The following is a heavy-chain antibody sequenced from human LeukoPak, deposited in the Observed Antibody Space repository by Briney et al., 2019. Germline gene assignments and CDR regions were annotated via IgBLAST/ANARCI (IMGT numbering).Heavy chain of an antibody. CDR1: GGSISSYY. V-gene: IGHV4-59*06. Sequence: PSETLSLTCTVSGGSISSYYWSWIRQPAGKGLEWIGYIYYSGSTYYNPSLKSRVTISVDTSKNQFSLKLSSVTAADTAVYYCARGSDSSGYSDFDYWGQGTLVTVSS. CDR2: IYYSGST. J-gene: IGHJ4*02. D-gene: IGHD3-22*01. CDR3: ARGSDSSGYSDFDY.